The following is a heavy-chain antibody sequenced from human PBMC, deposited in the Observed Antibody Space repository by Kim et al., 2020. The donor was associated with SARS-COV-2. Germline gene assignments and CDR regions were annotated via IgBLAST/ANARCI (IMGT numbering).Heavy chain of an antibody. V-gene: IGHV1-3*01. D-gene: IGHD2-2*01. CDR3: ARGRYCSSTSCYSFDY. J-gene: IGHJ4*02. Sequence: FQGRVTIIRDTSATTAYMELSSLRSEDTAVYYCARGRYCSSTSCYSFDYWGQGTLVTVSS.